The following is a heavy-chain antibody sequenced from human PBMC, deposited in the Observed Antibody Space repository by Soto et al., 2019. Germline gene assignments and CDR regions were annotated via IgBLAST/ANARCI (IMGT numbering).Heavy chain of an antibody. J-gene: IGHJ4*02. V-gene: IGHV3-48*01. D-gene: IGHD3-3*01. CDR1: GFTFSSYS. CDR2: ISSSSSTI. CDR3: VRGRAVTTPGPNCDY. Sequence: EVQLVESGGGLVQPGGSLRLSCVGSGFTFSSYSMNWVRQAPGKGLEWVSYISSSSSTIYYADSVKGRFTISRDNAENSLYLQMNSLRAEDTALYYCVRGRAVTTPGPNCDYWDQGTLVTVSS.